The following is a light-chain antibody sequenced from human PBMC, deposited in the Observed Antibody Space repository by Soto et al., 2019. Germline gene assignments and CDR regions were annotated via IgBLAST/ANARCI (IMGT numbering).Light chain of an antibody. CDR3: QHSRNLPRT. J-gene: IGKJ3*01. V-gene: IGKV1-33*01. CDR2: DAS. Sequence: DIQMTQSPSSLSASVGERVTITCQASQAISNHLIWYQQKPGKAPKFLIYDASNLERVVPSRFSGSGSGTDFTFSISILQPEDVATYCCQHSRNLPRTFGPGTKVDIK. CDR1: QAISNH.